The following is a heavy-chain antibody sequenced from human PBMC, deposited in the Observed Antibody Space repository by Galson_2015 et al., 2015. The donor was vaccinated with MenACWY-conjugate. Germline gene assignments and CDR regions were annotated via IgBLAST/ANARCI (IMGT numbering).Heavy chain of an antibody. CDR1: GGSASSSGYY. Sequence: LSLTCTVSGGSASSSGYYWTWIRQPPGKGLEWIGLIYDSGTTKYNPSLKGRVTIPLDTSKNQVSLKLSSVTAADTAVYYCAREFSYWGQGTLVTVSS. J-gene: IGHJ4*02. V-gene: IGHV4-61*08. D-gene: IGHD2/OR15-2a*01. CDR2: IYDSGTT. CDR3: AREFSY.